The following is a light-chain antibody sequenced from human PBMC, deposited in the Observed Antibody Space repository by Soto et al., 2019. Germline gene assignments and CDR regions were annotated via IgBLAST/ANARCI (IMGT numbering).Light chain of an antibody. CDR1: QSISTY. Sequence: DMEMTQSPSSLSASVGDRVTITCRASQSISTYLNWYQHKPGKVPKLLIYAASSLQSGVPTRFSGSGSGTDFTLTINSLQPEDFATYYCQQSYGTPLTFGGGTKVEIK. V-gene: IGKV1-39*01. CDR3: QQSYGTPLT. J-gene: IGKJ4*01. CDR2: AAS.